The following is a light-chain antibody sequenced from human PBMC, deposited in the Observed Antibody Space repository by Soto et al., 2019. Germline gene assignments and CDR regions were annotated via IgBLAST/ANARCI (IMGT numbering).Light chain of an antibody. J-gene: IGKJ3*01. V-gene: IGKV1-27*01. CDR2: AAS. Sequence: DIQMTQSPTSLSASVGDRVTITCRASQDIRNFVAWYQKKPGKALKLLIYAASTLQSGVPSRFSGSGSGTDFTLTINSLQPEDVATSSCQKYSSVPVFGPGTKVEIK. CDR1: QDIRNF. CDR3: QKYSSVPV.